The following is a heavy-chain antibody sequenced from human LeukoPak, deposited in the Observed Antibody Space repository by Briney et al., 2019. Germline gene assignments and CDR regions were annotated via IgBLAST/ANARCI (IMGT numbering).Heavy chain of an antibody. CDR2: IYYSGST. D-gene: IGHD5-12*01. J-gene: IGHJ4*02. CDR1: GGSISSSSYY. V-gene: IGHV4-39*01. Sequence: MTSETLSLTCTVSGGSISSSSYYWGWIRQPPGKGLEWIGSIYYSGSTYYNPSLKSRVTISVDTSKKQFSLKLSSVTAADTAVYYCARTGIVATINYWGQGTLVTVSS. CDR3: ARTGIVATINY.